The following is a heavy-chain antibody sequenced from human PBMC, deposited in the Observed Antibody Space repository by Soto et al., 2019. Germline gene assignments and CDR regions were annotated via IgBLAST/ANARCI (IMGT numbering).Heavy chain of an antibody. CDR3: ATNGPDMPGGSRSSGSAAAPYGMDV. V-gene: IGHV1-69*06. CDR2: IIPIFGTA. D-gene: IGHD6-6*01. Sequence: QVQLVQSGAEVKKPGSSVKVSCKASGDTFSSYAISWVRQAPGEGLELLGWIIPIFGTANYAKKFPGRVTITAAKSPSPAYKELRSLSSEDTAVYYGATNGPDMPGGSRSSGSAAAPYGMDVWGQGTTVTVSS. CDR1: GDTFSSYA. J-gene: IGHJ6*02.